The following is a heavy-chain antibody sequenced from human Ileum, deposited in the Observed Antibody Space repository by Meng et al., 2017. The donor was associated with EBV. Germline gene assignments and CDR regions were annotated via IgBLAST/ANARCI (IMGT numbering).Heavy chain of an antibody. V-gene: IGHV4-28*01. CDR3: ARNVPGTSAYYD. Sequence: QVQLQVSGPGLVKPSATLSLTCAVSGYSISSTNWWGWIRQPPGKGLEWIGYIYYSGSTSYNPSLKSRVAMSVDTSKNQFSLNLNSVTAVDTAVYYRARNVPGTSAYYDWGQGTLVTVSS. CDR1: GYSISSTNW. CDR2: IYYSGST. J-gene: IGHJ4*02. D-gene: IGHD3-22*01.